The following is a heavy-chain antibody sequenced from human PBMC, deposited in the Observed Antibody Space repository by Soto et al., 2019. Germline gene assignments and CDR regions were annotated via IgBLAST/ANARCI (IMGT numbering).Heavy chain of an antibody. D-gene: IGHD2-2*01. CDR3: VREGRIIILAVSDL. V-gene: IGHV3-21*01. J-gene: IGHJ4*02. Sequence: PGGSLRLSCTVSGFAFNNHGINWVRQAPGKGLEWVSSISKSDYTSCSDSVKGRFAISRDTAKSSVPLQMNTLRVQDTAVYYCVREGRIIILAVSDLWGPGALDTVS. CDR1: GFAFNNHG. CDR2: ISKSDYT.